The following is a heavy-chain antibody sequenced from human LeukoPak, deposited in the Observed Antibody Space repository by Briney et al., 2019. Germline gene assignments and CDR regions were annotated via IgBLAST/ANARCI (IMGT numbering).Heavy chain of an antibody. CDR1: GYTFTGYY. J-gene: IGHJ4*02. D-gene: IGHD3-22*01. V-gene: IGHV1-2*02. CDR3: ARLQNYYDSSNYHTLYFDY. Sequence: GASVKVSCKASGYTFTGYYMHWVRQAPGQGLEWMGWINPDTGGTNYAQRFQGRVTMTRDTSISTAYMELSRLRSDDTAVYYCARLQNYYDSSNYHTLYFDYWGQGSLVTVSS. CDR2: INPDTGGT.